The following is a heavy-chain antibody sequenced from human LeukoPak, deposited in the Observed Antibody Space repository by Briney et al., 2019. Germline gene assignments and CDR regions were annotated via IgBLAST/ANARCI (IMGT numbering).Heavy chain of an antibody. CDR1: GFTFSSYW. J-gene: IGHJ6*02. D-gene: IGHD3-22*01. V-gene: IGHV3-7*01. CDR2: IKQDGSEK. CDR3: ARDYSSGYYYYYGMDV. Sequence: PGGSLRLSCAASGFTFSSYWMSWVRQAPGKGLERVANIKQDGSEKYYVDSVKGRFTISRDNAKNSLYLQMNSLRAEDTAVYYCARDYSSGYYYYYGMDVWGQGTTVTVSS.